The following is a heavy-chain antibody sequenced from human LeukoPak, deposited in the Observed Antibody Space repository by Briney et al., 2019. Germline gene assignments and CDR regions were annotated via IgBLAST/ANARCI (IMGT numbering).Heavy chain of an antibody. CDR2: ISGSGGTT. Sequence: GGSLRLSCAASGFTFSSYAMSWVRQAPGKGLEWVSAISGSGGTTYYADSVKGRFTISRDNFKNTMYLQMNSLRSEDTAVYYCASPDYGDQSYYYYMDVWGKGTTVTISS. J-gene: IGHJ6*03. D-gene: IGHD4-17*01. V-gene: IGHV3-23*01. CDR3: ASPDYGDQSYYYYMDV. CDR1: GFTFSSYA.